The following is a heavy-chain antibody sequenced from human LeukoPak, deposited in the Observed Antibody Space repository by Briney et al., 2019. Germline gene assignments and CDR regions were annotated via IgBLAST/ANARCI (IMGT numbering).Heavy chain of an antibody. Sequence: ASVKVSCKASGYTFTGYYMHWVRQAPGQGPEWMGWISPNTGGTNYAQKFQGRVTMTRDTSISTAYMDLSRLRSDDTAVYYCVQFELDYWGQGTLVTVSS. CDR2: ISPNTGGT. V-gene: IGHV1-2*02. CDR1: GYTFTGYY. CDR3: VQFELDY. D-gene: IGHD1-7*01. J-gene: IGHJ4*02.